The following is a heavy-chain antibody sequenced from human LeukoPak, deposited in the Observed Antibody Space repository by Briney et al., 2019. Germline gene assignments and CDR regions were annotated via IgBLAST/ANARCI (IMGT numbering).Heavy chain of an antibody. Sequence: GGSLRLSCAASGFTFSSYAMSWVRQAPGKGLGWVSGISGSGGTTYYADSVKGRFTISRDNAKNSLYLQMNSLRAEDTAVYYCARGYDILTGYRLFDYWGQGTLVTVSS. V-gene: IGHV3-23*01. CDR3: ARGYDILTGYRLFDY. D-gene: IGHD3-9*01. CDR2: ISGSGGTT. CDR1: GFTFSSYA. J-gene: IGHJ4*02.